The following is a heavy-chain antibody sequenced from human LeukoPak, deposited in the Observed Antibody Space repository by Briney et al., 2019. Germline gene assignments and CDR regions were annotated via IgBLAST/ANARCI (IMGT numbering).Heavy chain of an antibody. Sequence: PSETLSLTCTVSGGSVSSGSYYWSWIRQPAGKGLEWIGRIYTSGGTNYNPSLKSRVTISLDTSKNQFSLKLSSVTAADTAVYYCARDMGYGDQTPFDYWGQGTLVTVSS. J-gene: IGHJ4*02. CDR3: ARDMGYGDQTPFDY. D-gene: IGHD4-17*01. V-gene: IGHV4-61*02. CDR2: IYTSGGT. CDR1: GGSVSSGSYY.